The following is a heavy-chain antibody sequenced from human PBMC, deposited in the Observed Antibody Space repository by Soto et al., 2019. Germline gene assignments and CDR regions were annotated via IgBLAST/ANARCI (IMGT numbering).Heavy chain of an antibody. V-gene: IGHV1-69*08. Sequence: QVQLVQSGAEVKKPGSSVKVSCKVSAGTFSSYTISWVRQAPGQGLEWMGRIIPILGIANYAQKFQGRVTITADKSTSTAYMELSSLRSEDTAVYYCAREGGYCSSTSCYIYYYYMDVWGKGTTVTVSS. J-gene: IGHJ6*03. CDR3: AREGGYCSSTSCYIYYYYMDV. D-gene: IGHD2-2*02. CDR2: IIPILGIA. CDR1: AGTFSSYT.